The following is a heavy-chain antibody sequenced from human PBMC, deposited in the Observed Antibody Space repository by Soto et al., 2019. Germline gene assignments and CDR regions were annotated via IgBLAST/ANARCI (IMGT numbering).Heavy chain of an antibody. D-gene: IGHD1-26*01. J-gene: IGHJ4*02. CDR1: GFNVSAYT. Sequence: QVQLVESGGGVVQPGRSLRLSCAASGFNVSAYTMHWFRQAPGKGLEWVAVISSDGNHKYYTDSVKGRFTISRDTSTNTLYLQMKSLRAEDTAVYYCARWEQPLFDYCGQGTLVTVSS. V-gene: IGHV3-30-3*01. CDR2: ISSDGNHK. CDR3: ARWEQPLFDY.